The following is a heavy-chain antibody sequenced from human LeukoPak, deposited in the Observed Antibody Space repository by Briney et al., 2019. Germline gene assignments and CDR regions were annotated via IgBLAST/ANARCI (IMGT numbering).Heavy chain of an antibody. CDR2: IYTSVSP. Sequence: SETLSLTCIASGGSFSSGSYYWSWIRQPAGQGLEWIGRIYTSVSPNYIPSLKIRVTISVDPSKDQLPLKLSSLTAADTAVYYCARDRPCGGDCYLSYYFDYWGQGTLVTVSS. CDR1: GGSFSSGSYY. D-gene: IGHD2-21*01. V-gene: IGHV4-61*02. J-gene: IGHJ4*02. CDR3: ARDRPCGGDCYLSYYFDY.